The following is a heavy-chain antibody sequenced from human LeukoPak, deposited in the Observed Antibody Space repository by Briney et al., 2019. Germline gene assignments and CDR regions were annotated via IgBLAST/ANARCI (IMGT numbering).Heavy chain of an antibody. V-gene: IGHV3-48*04. Sequence: GGPLRLSCAASGFTFSSYSMNWVRQAPGKGLEWVSYISSSSTIYYADSVKGRFTISRDNAKNSLYLQMNSLRAEDTAVYYCARGSPFMITFGGVIVMQDYWGQGTLVTVSS. CDR2: ISSSSTI. D-gene: IGHD3-16*02. CDR3: ARGSPFMITFGGVIVMQDY. CDR1: GFTFSSYS. J-gene: IGHJ4*02.